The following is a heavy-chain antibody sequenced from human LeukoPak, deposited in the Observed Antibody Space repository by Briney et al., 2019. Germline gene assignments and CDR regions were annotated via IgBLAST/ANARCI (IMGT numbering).Heavy chain of an antibody. CDR1: GGSISNGSYY. CDR2: IYTSGST. D-gene: IGHD3-10*01. CDR3: ARGPRYYGSD. J-gene: IGHJ4*02. V-gene: IGHV4-61*02. Sequence: SQTLSLTCTVSGGSISNGSYYWSWIRQPAGKGLEWIGRIYTSGSTNYNPSLKSRVTISVDTSKNQFSLKLSSVTAADTAVYYCARGPRYYGSDWGQGTLVTVSS.